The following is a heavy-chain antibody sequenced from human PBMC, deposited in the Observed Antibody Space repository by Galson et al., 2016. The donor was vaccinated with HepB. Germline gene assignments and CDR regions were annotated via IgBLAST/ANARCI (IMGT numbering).Heavy chain of an antibody. V-gene: IGHV4-39*02. J-gene: IGHJ4*02. CDR2: IYYSGNT. D-gene: IGHD1-14*01. Sequence: SETLSLTCTVSGDSISIRGYYWAWIRQPPGKGLEWIGSIYYSGNTYNNPSLKTRVSMSVDTSQNHFSLELRSVTAADTAVYYCARRTLQPSFDYWGQGTPVSVSS. CDR3: ARRTLQPSFDY. CDR1: GDSISIRGYY.